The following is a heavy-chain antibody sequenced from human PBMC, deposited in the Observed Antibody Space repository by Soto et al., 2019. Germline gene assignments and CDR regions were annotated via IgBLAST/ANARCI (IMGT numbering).Heavy chain of an antibody. CDR3: ARDARGTRGFDEIDI. Sequence: GSVKVSCKASGYIFTGYHIHWVRQAPGRGLEWMGWINPNSGDTEYAQNFQGRVTMTRDTSFNLVYMEMSGLMSDDTAVYYCARDARGTRGFDEIDIWGQGTTVTVSS. J-gene: IGHJ6*02. CDR1: GYIFTGYH. CDR2: INPNSGDT. D-gene: IGHD3-9*01. V-gene: IGHV1-2*02.